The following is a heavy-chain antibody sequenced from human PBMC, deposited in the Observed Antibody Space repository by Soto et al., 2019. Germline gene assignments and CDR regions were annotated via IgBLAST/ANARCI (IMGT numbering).Heavy chain of an antibody. J-gene: IGHJ4*02. CDR2: IYARTT. D-gene: IGHD2-21*02. V-gene: IGHV3-53*01. Sequence: EVQLVGSGGGLIQPGGSLRVSCAASGFSVGNTYMSWVRQPPGKGLEWVSVIYARTTHYADYVKGRFTISRDISENTLYLQMNSLRVEDTALYYCAREHNEGDSTDWGQGILVTVSS. CDR3: AREHNEGDSTD. CDR1: GFSVGNTY.